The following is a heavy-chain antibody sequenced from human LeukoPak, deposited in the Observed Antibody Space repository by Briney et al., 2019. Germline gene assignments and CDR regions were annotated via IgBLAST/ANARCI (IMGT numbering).Heavy chain of an antibody. D-gene: IGHD3-9*01. V-gene: IGHV3-33*01. CDR3: ASGYDILTGYWLFDY. CDR1: GFTFSSYG. J-gene: IGHJ4*02. CDR2: IWYDGSNK. Sequence: PGRSPRLSCAASGFTFSSYGMHWVRQAPGKGLEWVAVIWYDGSNKYYADSVKGRFTISRDNSKNTLYLQMNSLRAEDTAVYYCASGYDILTGYWLFDYWGQGTLVTVSS.